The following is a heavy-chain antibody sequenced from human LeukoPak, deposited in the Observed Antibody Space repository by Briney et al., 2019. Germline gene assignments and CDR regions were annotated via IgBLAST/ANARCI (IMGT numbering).Heavy chain of an antibody. CDR1: GYTLTELS. CDR2: FDPEDGET. V-gene: IGHV1-24*01. CDR3: ATAPPGDPYEFDY. D-gene: IGHD7-27*01. J-gene: IGHJ4*02. Sequence: GASVKVSCKVSGYTLTELSMHWVRQAPGKGLEWMGGFDPEDGETVYAQKFQGRVTMTEDTSTDTAYMELSSLRSEDTAVYYCATAPPGDPYEFDYWGQGTLVTVSS.